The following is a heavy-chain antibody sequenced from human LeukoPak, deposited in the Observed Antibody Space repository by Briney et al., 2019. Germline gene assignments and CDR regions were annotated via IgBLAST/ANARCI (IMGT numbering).Heavy chain of an antibody. J-gene: IGHJ4*02. CDR1: GFTFSSYS. D-gene: IGHD1-1*01. V-gene: IGHV3-23*01. CDR2: ISTSGGST. Sequence: GGSLRLSCAASGFTFSSYSMNWVRQAPGKGLEWVSSISTSGGSTYYADSVKGRFTISRDDSKNSLYLQMNSLRAEDTAVYYCAKVRTGHYFDYWGQGTLVTVSS. CDR3: AKVRTGHYFDY.